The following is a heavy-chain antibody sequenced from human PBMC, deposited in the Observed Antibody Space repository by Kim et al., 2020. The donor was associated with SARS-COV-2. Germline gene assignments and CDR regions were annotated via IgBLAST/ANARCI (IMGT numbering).Heavy chain of an antibody. Sequence: SYADSVKGRFTISRDNAKNTLYLQMNSLRAEDTAVYYCARDEGRGGWFDPWGQGTLVTVSS. J-gene: IGHJ5*02. CDR3: ARDEGRGGWFDP. V-gene: IGHV3-74*01. D-gene: IGHD3-16*01.